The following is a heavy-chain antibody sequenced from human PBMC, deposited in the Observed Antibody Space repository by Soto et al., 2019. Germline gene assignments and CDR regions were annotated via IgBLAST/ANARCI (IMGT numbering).Heavy chain of an antibody. CDR3: AKEISVGDFDFWSAAPFDF. J-gene: IGHJ4*02. CDR1: GFTFNTYA. CDR2: ISAGGSSK. D-gene: IGHD3-3*01. V-gene: IGHV3-23*01. Sequence: GGSLRLSCTASGFTFNTYAMSWVRQAPGKGLEWVSTISAGGSSKYHADSVRGRFTISRDNSKNALYLQMNSLRADDTAVYYCAKEISVGDFDFWSAAPFDFWGQGTLVTVSS.